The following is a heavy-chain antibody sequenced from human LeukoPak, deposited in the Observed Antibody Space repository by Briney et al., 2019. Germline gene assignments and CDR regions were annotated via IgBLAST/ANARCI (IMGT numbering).Heavy chain of an antibody. CDR3: ARGCSSTSCYAEGVGVY. Sequence: ASVKVSCKASGYTFTSYDINWVRQATGQGLGWMGWMNPNSGNTGYAQKFQGRVTMTRNTSISTAYMELSSLRSEDTAVYYCARGCSSTSCYAEGVGVYWGQGTLVTVSS. D-gene: IGHD2-2*01. J-gene: IGHJ4*02. CDR1: GYTFTSYD. V-gene: IGHV1-8*01. CDR2: MNPNSGNT.